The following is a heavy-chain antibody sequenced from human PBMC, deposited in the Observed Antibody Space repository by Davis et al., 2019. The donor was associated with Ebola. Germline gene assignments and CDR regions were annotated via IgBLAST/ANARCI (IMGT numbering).Heavy chain of an antibody. Sequence: AASVKVSCKASGYTFTSYAMHWVRQAPGQRLEWMGWINAGNGNTKYSQKFQGRVTITRDTSASTAYMELSSLRSEDTAVYYCAREGVAVAGTDYWGQGTLVTVSS. CDR1: GYTFTSYA. D-gene: IGHD6-19*01. CDR2: INAGNGNT. J-gene: IGHJ4*02. CDR3: AREGVAVAGTDY. V-gene: IGHV1-3*01.